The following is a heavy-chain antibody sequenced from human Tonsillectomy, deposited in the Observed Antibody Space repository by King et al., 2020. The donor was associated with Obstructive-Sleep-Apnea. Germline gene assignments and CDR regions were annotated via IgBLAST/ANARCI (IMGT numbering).Heavy chain of an antibody. J-gene: IGHJ3*02. CDR2: IIPILGIA. CDR3: ARPPYISGWYLGAFEI. V-gene: IGHV1-69*04. Sequence: QLVQSGAEVKKPGSSVKVSCKASGDTFSTNDISWVRQAPGQGLEWMGRIIPILGIANYARKFQGRVTITADKSTSTAYMELSSLTSEDTAVYYCARPPYISGWYLGAFEIWGQGTVITVS. CDR1: GDTFSTND. D-gene: IGHD6-19*01.